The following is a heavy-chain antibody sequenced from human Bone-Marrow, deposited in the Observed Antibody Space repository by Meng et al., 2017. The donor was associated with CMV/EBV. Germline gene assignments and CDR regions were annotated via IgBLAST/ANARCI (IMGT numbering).Heavy chain of an antibody. V-gene: IGHV4-31*03. CDR1: GGAISSYGYY. J-gene: IGHJ4*02. CDR3: ATRRGNGYYVY. D-gene: IGHD3-22*01. CDR2: IYYSGSP. Sequence: QAQLQEVGPGMGEPSETLSLNCTVDGGAISSYGYYWSWISQHPGKGLDWSGYIYYSGSPHYNPSLQSRLTISIDTSKTRFPMKLTSVPAADTAVYYCATRRGNGYYVYWGQGPLVTVSS.